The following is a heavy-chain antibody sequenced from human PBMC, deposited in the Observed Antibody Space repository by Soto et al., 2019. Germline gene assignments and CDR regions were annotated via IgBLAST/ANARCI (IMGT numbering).Heavy chain of an antibody. V-gene: IGHV3-30*18. J-gene: IGHJ4*02. CDR3: VKMYYDFWSGSESLDY. CDR1: GFTFSSYG. CDR2: ISYDGSNK. Sequence: GGSLRLSCAASGFTFSSYGMHWVRQAPGKGLEWVAVISYDGSNKYYADSVKGRFTISRDNSKNTLYLQMNSLRAEDTAVYYCVKMYYDFWSGSESLDYWGQGTLVTVSS. D-gene: IGHD3-3*01.